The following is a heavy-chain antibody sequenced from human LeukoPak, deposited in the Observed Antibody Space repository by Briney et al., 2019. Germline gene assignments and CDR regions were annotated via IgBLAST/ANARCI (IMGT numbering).Heavy chain of an antibody. CDR3: AREHYYGSGDY. CDR2: ISGSGGST. Sequence: GGSLRLSCAASGFTFSSYAMSWVRQAPGKGLEWVSAISGSGGSTYYADSVKGRFTISRDNAKNSLYLQMNSLRAEDTAVYYCAREHYYGSGDYWGQGTLVTVSS. CDR1: GFTFSSYA. V-gene: IGHV3-23*01. D-gene: IGHD3-10*01. J-gene: IGHJ4*02.